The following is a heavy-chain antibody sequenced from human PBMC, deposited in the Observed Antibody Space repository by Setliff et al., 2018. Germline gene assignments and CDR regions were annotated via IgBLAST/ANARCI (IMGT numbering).Heavy chain of an antibody. Sequence: GGSLRLSCAASGFTFSSYWMHWVRQAPGKGLVWVSRINSDGSSTSYADSVKGRFTISRDNAKNTLYLQMNSRRAEDTAVYYCARARGNWGPVEYWGQGTLVTVSS. CDR1: GFTFSSYW. J-gene: IGHJ4*02. V-gene: IGHV3-74*01. CDR3: ARARGNWGPVEY. CDR2: INSDGSST. D-gene: IGHD7-27*01.